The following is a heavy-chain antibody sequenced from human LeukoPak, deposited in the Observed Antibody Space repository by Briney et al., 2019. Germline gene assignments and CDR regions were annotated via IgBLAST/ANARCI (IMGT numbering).Heavy chain of an antibody. CDR2: IYYSGST. CDR3: ARDYGSGNRWFDP. D-gene: IGHD3-10*01. CDR1: GGSISSYY. V-gene: IGHV4-59*01. Sequence: SETLSLTCTVSGGSISSYYWSWIRQPPGKGLECNGYIYYSGSTNYNPSLKSRVTISVDTSKNQFSLKLSSVTAADTAVYYCARDYGSGNRWFDPWGQGTLVTVSS. J-gene: IGHJ5*02.